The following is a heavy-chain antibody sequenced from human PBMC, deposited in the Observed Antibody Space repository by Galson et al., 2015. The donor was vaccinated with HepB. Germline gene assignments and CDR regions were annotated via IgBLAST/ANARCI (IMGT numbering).Heavy chain of an antibody. CDR2: IYSGGST. V-gene: IGHV3-53*04. Sequence: SLRLSCAASGFTVSSNYMSWVRQAPGKGLEWVSVIYSGGSTYYADSVKGRFTNSRHNSKNTLYLQMNSLRAEGTAVYYCARGGLYYFSSGCYGQTWGQGTLVTVSS. D-gene: IGHD3-10*01. CDR1: GFTVSSNY. J-gene: IGHJ5*02. CDR3: ARGGLYYFSSGCYGQT.